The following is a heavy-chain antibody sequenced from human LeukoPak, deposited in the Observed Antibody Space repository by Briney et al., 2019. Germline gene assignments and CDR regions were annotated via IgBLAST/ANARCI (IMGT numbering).Heavy chain of an antibody. CDR2: ISSSSSYI. J-gene: IGHJ4*02. CDR3: AQSKYCSSTSCSSPFDY. V-gene: IGHV3-21*01. D-gene: IGHD2-2*01. Sequence: GGFLRLSCAASGFTLSSYSMNWVRQAPGKGLEWVSSISSSSSYIYYADSVKGRFTISRDNAKNSLYLQMNSLRAEDTAVYYCAQSKYCSSTSCSSPFDYWGQGTLVTVSS. CDR1: GFTLSSYS.